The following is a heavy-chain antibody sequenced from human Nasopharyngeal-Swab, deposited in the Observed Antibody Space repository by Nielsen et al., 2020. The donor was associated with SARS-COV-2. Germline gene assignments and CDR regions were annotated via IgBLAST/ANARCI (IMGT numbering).Heavy chain of an antibody. J-gene: IGHJ3*02. CDR2: INPSGGST. Sequence: WVRQAPGQGLEWMGIINPSGGSTSYAQKFQGRVTMTRDTSTSTVYMELSSLRSEDTAMYYCARDRDCGSTSCYRGIDIWGQGTMVTVSS. CDR3: ARDRDCGSTSCYRGIDI. V-gene: IGHV1-46*01. D-gene: IGHD2-2*01.